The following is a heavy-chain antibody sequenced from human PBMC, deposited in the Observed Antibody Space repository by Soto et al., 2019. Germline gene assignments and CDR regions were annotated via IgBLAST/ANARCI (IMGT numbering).Heavy chain of an antibody. CDR2: IISKSDGGTT. CDR1: GFTFSNAW. Sequence: EVQLVESGGGLVKPGGSLRLSCVDSGFTFSNAWMSWVRQAPGKGLEWVGRIISKSDGGTTDYAAPVKGRFTISRDDSKNMLYVELDSLKTEDTAVYYCTSDGRWELVENYWGQGTLVTVSS. D-gene: IGHD1-26*01. J-gene: IGHJ4*02. CDR3: TSDGRWELVENY. V-gene: IGHV3-15*01.